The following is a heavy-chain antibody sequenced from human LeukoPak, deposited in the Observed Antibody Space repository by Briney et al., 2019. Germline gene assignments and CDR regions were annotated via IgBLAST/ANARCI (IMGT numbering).Heavy chain of an antibody. J-gene: IGHJ5*02. D-gene: IGHD1-26*01. CDR2: ISGDGSAA. Sequence: PGGSLRLSCAASGFTFSDYWMYWVRQAPGKGLVWISRISGDGSAAHYADSVKGRFTISRDNSKNTLYLQMNSLRAEDTAVYYCARDIVGATNWFDPWGQGTLVTVSS. CDR1: GFTFSDYW. CDR3: ARDIVGATNWFDP. V-gene: IGHV3-74*01.